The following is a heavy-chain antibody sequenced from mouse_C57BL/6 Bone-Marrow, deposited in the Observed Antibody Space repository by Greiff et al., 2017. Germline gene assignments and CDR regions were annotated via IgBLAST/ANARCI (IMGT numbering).Heavy chain of an antibody. D-gene: IGHD3-3*01. CDR3: ARRAHYYAMDY. CDR2: IYPGSGNT. Sequence: QVQLQQSGAELVRPGASVKLSCKASGYTFTDYYINWVKQRPGQGLEWIARIYPGSGNTYYNENFKGKATLTAEKSSSTAYMQLSSLTSEDSAVYFCARRAHYYAMDYWGQGTSVTVSS. J-gene: IGHJ4*01. V-gene: IGHV1-76*01. CDR1: GYTFTDYY.